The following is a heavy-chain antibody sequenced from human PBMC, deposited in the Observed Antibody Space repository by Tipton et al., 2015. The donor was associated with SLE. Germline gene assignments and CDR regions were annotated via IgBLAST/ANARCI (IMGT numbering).Heavy chain of an antibody. CDR1: GFTFSSYS. J-gene: IGHJ4*02. CDR3: ARPTSYSSSWYWGAFDY. D-gene: IGHD6-13*01. CDR2: ISSSSSTI. V-gene: IGHV3-48*01. Sequence: SLRLSCAASGFTFSSYSMNWVRQAPGKGLEWVSYISSSSSTIYYAESVKGRFTISRDNAKNSLYLQMNSLRAEDTAVYYCARPTSYSSSWYWGAFDYWGQGTLVTVSS.